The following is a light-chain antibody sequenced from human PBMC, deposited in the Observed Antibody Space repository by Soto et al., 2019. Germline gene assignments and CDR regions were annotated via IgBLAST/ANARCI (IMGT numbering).Light chain of an antibody. CDR3: QQRSDWPPLT. CDR2: DAS. Sequence: DIVLTQFPATLSLSPGERATLSCRASQSVNNYLAWYQQKPGQAPRLLISDASNRATGIPARFSGSGSGTDFTLTISSLGAEDFAVYYCQQRSDWPPLTFGGGTKVEIK. J-gene: IGKJ4*01. CDR1: QSVNNY. V-gene: IGKV3-11*01.